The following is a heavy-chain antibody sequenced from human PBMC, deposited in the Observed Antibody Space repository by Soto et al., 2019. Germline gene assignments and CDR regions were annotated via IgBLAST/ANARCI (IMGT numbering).Heavy chain of an antibody. CDR3: ARRIENGILTGSNPEPAMDV. V-gene: IGHV4-39*01. J-gene: IGHJ6*02. CDR1: GGSISSSSYY. CDR2: IYYSGST. D-gene: IGHD3-9*01. Sequence: PSETLSLTCTASGGSISSSSYYWGWIRQPPGKGLEWIGSIYYSGSTYYNPSLKSRVTISVDTSKNQFSLKLSSVTAADTAVYYCARRIENGILTGSNPEPAMDVWGQGTTVTVSS.